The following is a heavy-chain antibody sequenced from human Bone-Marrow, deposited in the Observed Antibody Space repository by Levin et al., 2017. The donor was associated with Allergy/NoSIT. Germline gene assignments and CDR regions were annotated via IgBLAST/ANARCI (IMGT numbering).Heavy chain of an antibody. V-gene: IGHV3-7*01. D-gene: IGHD6-13*01. CDR3: ARTAGAAAGRNYYYYMDV. Sequence: GGSLRLSCAASGFTFSSYWMSWVRQAPGKGLEWVANIKQDGSEKYYVDSVKGRFTISRDNAKNSLYLQMNSLRAEDTAVYYCARTAGAAAGRNYYYYMDVWGKGTTVTVSS. CDR1: GFTFSSYW. CDR2: IKQDGSEK. J-gene: IGHJ6*03.